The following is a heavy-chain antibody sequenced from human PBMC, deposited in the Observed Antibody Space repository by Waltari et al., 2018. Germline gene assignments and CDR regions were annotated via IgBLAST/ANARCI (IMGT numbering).Heavy chain of an antibody. CDR2: IYPGDSAT. CDR1: GYSFTTTW. D-gene: IGHD3-10*01. V-gene: IGHV5-51*01. Sequence: EVQVVQPGAEVKKPGESLKISCEGSGYSFTTTWIGWVRQMPGKGLEWMGIIYPGDSATRYSPSFQGQVTISADKSINTAYLQWSTLKASDTAMYYCVVGSSFDYWGQGTLVTVSS. J-gene: IGHJ4*02. CDR3: VVGSSFDY.